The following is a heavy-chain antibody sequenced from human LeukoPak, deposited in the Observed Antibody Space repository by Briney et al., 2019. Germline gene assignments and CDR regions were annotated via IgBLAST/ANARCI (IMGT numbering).Heavy chain of an antibody. Sequence: ASVKVSCKASGYTFTGYYMHWLRQAPEQGLDWMGRTTPNSGGTNYAQKFQGRVTMTRDTSISTAYMELSRLRSDDTAVYYCAREMYYYDSSGYYPSDYWGQGTLVTVSS. V-gene: IGHV1-2*06. J-gene: IGHJ4*02. D-gene: IGHD3-22*01. CDR3: AREMYYYDSSGYYPSDY. CDR1: GYTFTGYY. CDR2: TTPNSGGT.